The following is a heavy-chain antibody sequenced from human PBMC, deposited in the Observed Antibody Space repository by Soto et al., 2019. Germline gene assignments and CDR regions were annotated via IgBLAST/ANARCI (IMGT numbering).Heavy chain of an antibody. Sequence: QVQLVQSGAEVKKPGSSVKVSCKASGGTFSSYAISWVRQAPGQGLEWMGGIIPIFGTANYAQKFQGRVTITADESTSTAYLELSSLRSEDTAVYYCARDLEDMVVVVAALGPRNYYGMDVWGQGTTVTVSS. J-gene: IGHJ6*02. CDR1: GGTFSSYA. V-gene: IGHV1-69*12. CDR3: ARDLEDMVVVVAALGPRNYYGMDV. CDR2: IIPIFGTA. D-gene: IGHD2-15*01.